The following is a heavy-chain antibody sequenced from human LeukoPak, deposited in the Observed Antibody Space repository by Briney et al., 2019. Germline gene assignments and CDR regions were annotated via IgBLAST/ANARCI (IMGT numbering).Heavy chain of an antibody. Sequence: GGSLRLSCAASGFTFSNYGMHWVRQAPGKGLEWVAVVWSDGTTKNYADSVKGRFTTSRDNAKNSLYLQLNSLRAEDTAVYYCAIILGYCSGGTCYDYWGQGTQVTVSS. D-gene: IGHD2-15*01. V-gene: IGHV3-33*03. CDR1: GFTFSNYG. CDR3: AIILGYCSGGTCYDY. CDR2: VWSDGTTK. J-gene: IGHJ4*02.